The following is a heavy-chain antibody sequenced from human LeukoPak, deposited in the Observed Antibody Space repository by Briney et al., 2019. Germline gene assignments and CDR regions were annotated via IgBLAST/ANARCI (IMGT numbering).Heavy chain of an antibody. D-gene: IGHD3-10*01. CDR3: ARIGSLVVRGVITSRNYYYYYMDV. CDR2: IYYSGST. J-gene: IGHJ6*03. CDR1: GGSISSYY. V-gene: IGHV4-59*01. Sequence: PSETLSLTCTVSGGSISSYYWSWLRQPPGKGLEWIGYIYYSGSTNYNPSLKSRVTISVDTSKNQFSLKLSSVTTADTAVYYCARIGSLVVRGVITSRNYYYYYMDVWGKGTTVTVSS.